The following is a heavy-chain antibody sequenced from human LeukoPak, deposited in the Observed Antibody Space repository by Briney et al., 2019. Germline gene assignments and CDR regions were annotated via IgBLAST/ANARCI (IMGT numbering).Heavy chain of an antibody. CDR1: GFTFSSYW. V-gene: IGHV3-74*01. D-gene: IGHD3-22*01. J-gene: IGHJ6*02. Sequence: GGSLRLSCAASGFTFSSYWMHWVRQAPGKGLVWVSRINSDGSSTSYADSVKGRFTISRDNAKNTLYLQMNSLRAEDTAVYYCARDFPTYYYDGSGNLYYYYYGMDVWGQGTTVTVSS. CDR2: INSDGSST. CDR3: ARDFPTYYYDGSGNLYYYYYGMDV.